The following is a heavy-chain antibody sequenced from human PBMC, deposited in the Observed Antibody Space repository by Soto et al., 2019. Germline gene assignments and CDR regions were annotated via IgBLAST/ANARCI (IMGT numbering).Heavy chain of an antibody. V-gene: IGHV3-33*01. CDR3: ARGRGGSYGGNSAHFDI. Sequence: ESGGGVVQPGTSLRLSCEASGFTFSGFGMHWVRQAPGKGLEWVAVIWYDGSKKYYADCVKGRFTISRDNSKNALYLQMNRLRAEDTAVYYCARGRGGSYGGNSAHFDIWGQGTLVTVSS. CDR1: GFTFSGFG. CDR2: IWYDGSKK. J-gene: IGHJ3*02. D-gene: IGHD4-17*01.